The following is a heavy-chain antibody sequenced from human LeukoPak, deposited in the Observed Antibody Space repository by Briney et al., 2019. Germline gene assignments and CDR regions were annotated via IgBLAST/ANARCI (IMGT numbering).Heavy chain of an antibody. CDR2: IYYSGST. CDR1: GGSISSYY. CDR3: ARDYPGGNSEGLDAFDI. J-gene: IGHJ3*02. D-gene: IGHD4-23*01. Sequence: SETLSLTCTVSGGSISSYYWSWIRQPPGKGLEWIGYIYYSGSTNYNPSLKSRVTISVDTSKNQFSLKLSSVTAADTAVYYCARDYPGGNSEGLDAFDIWGQGTMVTVSS. V-gene: IGHV4-59*12.